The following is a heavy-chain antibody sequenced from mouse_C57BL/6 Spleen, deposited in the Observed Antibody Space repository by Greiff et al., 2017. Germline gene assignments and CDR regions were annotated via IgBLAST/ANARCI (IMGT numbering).Heavy chain of an antibody. CDR1: GSTFSDYY. J-gene: IGHJ2*01. CDR2: ISNGGGST. V-gene: IGHV5-12*01. CDR3: ARHDYDGNYFDY. Sequence: EVHLVESGGGLVQPGGSLKLSCAASGSTFSDYYMYWVRQTPEKRLEWVAYISNGGGSTYYPDTVKGRFTISRDNAKNTLYLQMSRLKSEDTAMYYCARHDYDGNYFDYWGQGTTLTVSS. D-gene: IGHD2-4*01.